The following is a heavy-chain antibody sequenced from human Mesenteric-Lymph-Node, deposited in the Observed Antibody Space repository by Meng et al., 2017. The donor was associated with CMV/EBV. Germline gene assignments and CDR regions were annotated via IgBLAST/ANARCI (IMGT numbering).Heavy chain of an antibody. CDR1: GFTFSSYW. J-gene: IGHJ4*02. CDR2: INSDGSST. V-gene: IGHV3-74*01. CDR3: ARDVEYYDFWSGHYY. D-gene: IGHD3-3*01. Sequence: GESLKISCAASGFTFSSYWMHWVRQVPGKGLVWVSRINSDGSSTSYADSVKGRFTISRDNSKNTLYLQMNSLRAEDTAVYYCARDVEYYDFWSGHYYWGQGTLVTVSS.